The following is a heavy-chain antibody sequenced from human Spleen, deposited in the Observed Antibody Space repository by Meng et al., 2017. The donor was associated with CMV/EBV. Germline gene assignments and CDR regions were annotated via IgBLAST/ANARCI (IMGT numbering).Heavy chain of an antibody. CDR3: ARDTLAVAATRWFDP. CDR1: GYTFTSYG. V-gene: IGHV1-18*01. J-gene: IGHJ5*02. D-gene: IGHD6-19*01. CDR2: ISAYNGNT. Sequence: ASVKVSCKASGYTFTSYGISWVRQAPGQGLEWMGWISAYNGNTSYAQKLQGRVTMTTDTSTSTAYMELRSLRSDDTAVYYCARDTLAVAATRWFDPWGQGTLVTVSS.